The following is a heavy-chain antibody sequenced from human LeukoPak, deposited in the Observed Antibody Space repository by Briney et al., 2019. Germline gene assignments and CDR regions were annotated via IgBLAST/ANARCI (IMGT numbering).Heavy chain of an antibody. CDR3: ARLYYYDTP. D-gene: IGHD3-22*01. CDR1: GGSISSYY. CDR2: INHSGST. Sequence: SETLSLTCTVSGGSISSYYWSWIRQPPGKGLEWIGEINHSGSTNYNPSLKSRVTISVDTSKNQFSLKLSSVTAADTAVYYCARLYYYDTPWGQGTLVTVSS. V-gene: IGHV4-34*01. J-gene: IGHJ5*02.